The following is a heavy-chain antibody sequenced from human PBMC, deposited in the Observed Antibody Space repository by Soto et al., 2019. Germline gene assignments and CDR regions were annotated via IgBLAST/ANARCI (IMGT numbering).Heavy chain of an antibody. CDR2: IHHRGGT. D-gene: IGHD6-19*01. J-gene: IGHJ4*02. CDR1: GGSVSSSNW. Sequence: QVQLQESGPGLVKPSGTLSLTCAVSGGSVSSSNWWSWVRQPPGKGLEWIGEIHHRGGTNYNPSLKSRVILSLDKSKNQFSLKVTSVTAADTAVYYCARGVGSTAVADQFDSWGQGILVTVSS. V-gene: IGHV4-4*02. CDR3: ARGVGSTAVADQFDS.